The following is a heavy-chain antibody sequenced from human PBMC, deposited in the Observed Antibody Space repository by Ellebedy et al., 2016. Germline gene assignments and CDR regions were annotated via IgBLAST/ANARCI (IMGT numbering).Heavy chain of an antibody. D-gene: IGHD3-3*01. CDR2: IWYDGSNK. CDR1: GFTFSSYG. CDR3: ARDNATWYDFWSGYLFDY. Sequence: GGSLRLXXAASGFTFSSYGMHWVRQAPGKGLEWVAVIWYDGSNKYYADSVKGRFTISRDNSKNTLYLQMNSLRAEDTAVYYCARDNATWYDFWSGYLFDYWGQGTLVTVSS. V-gene: IGHV3-33*01. J-gene: IGHJ4*02.